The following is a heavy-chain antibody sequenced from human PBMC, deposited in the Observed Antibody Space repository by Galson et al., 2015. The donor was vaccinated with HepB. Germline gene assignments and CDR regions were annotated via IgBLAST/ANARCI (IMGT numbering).Heavy chain of an antibody. Sequence: SLRLSCAASGFTFSSYAMSWVRQAPGKGLEWVSAISGSGGSTYYADSVKGRFTISRDNSKNTLYLQMNSLRAEDTAVYYCAKAGEQWLVLCYFDYWGQGTLVTVSS. D-gene: IGHD6-19*01. J-gene: IGHJ4*02. CDR1: GFTFSSYA. CDR2: ISGSGGST. CDR3: AKAGEQWLVLCYFDY. V-gene: IGHV3-23*01.